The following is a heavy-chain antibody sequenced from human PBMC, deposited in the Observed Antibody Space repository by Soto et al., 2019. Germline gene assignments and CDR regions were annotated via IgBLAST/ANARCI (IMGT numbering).Heavy chain of an antibody. CDR3: AREPLIAVAHYYYYYYMDV. CDR2: TYYRSKWYN. Sequence: SQTLSLTCAISGDSVSSNSAAWNCIRQSPSRGLEWLGRTYYRSKWYNDYAVSVKSRITINPDTSKNQFSLQLNSVTPEDTAVYYCAREPLIAVAHYYYYYYMDVWGKGTTVTVSS. D-gene: IGHD6-19*01. CDR1: GDSVSSNSAA. V-gene: IGHV6-1*01. J-gene: IGHJ6*03.